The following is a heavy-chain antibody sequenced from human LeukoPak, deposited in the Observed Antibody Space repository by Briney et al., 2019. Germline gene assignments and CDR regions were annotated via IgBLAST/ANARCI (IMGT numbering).Heavy chain of an antibody. CDR3: ARVKGSGSGIFYNYYGMDV. V-gene: IGHV1-69*01. D-gene: IGHD3-10*01. Sequence: WASVKVSCKASGGTFSSYAISWVRQAPGQGLEWMGGTIPIFGTANYAQKFQGRVTITADESTSTAYMELSSLRSEDTAVYYCARVKGSGSGIFYNYYGMDVWGQGTTVTVSS. CDR2: TIPIFGTA. CDR1: GGTFSSYA. J-gene: IGHJ6*02.